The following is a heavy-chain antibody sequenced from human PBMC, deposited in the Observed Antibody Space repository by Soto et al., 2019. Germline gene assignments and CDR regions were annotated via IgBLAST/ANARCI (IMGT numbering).Heavy chain of an antibody. CDR1: GFTFSSYA. Sequence: PGGSLRLSCAASGFTFSSYAMSWVRQAPGKGLEWVSAISGSGGSTYYADSVKGRFTISRDNSKNTLYLQMNSLRAEDTAVYYCARTDSGYDFKFDYWGQGTLVTVSS. V-gene: IGHV3-23*01. D-gene: IGHD5-12*01. CDR3: ARTDSGYDFKFDY. J-gene: IGHJ4*02. CDR2: ISGSGGST.